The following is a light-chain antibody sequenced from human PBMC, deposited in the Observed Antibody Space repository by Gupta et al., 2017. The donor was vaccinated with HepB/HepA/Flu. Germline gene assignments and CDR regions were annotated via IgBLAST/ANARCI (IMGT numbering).Light chain of an antibody. V-gene: IGKV1-39*01. CDR3: QQSFSSMCT. CDR1: QSISSY. Sequence: DIQMTQSPSSLSASVGDRVTITCRASQSISSYLDWYQQKPGKAPKLLIYAASILQSGVPSRFSGSGSGTDFTLTISSLQPEDSATYYCQQSFSSMCTFGQGTXLEIK. J-gene: IGKJ2*02. CDR2: AAS.